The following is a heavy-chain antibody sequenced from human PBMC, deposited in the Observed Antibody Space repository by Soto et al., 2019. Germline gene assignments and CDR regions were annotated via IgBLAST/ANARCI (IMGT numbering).Heavy chain of an antibody. CDR1: GDSISSHY. CDR3: ARVSTSASGSYYTLDY. D-gene: IGHD3-10*01. J-gene: IGHJ4*02. CDR2: GST. Sequence: SETLSLTCTVSGDSISSHYWSWIRQPPGKGLEWIGFGSTKYNPSLKSRIRISVDTSRNQFSLNLTSATAADTAVYYCARVSTSASGSYYTLDYWGQGTLVTVSS. V-gene: IGHV4-59*11.